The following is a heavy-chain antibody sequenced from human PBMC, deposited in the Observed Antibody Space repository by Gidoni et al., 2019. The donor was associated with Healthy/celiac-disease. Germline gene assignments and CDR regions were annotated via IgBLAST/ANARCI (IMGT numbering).Heavy chain of an antibody. J-gene: IGHJ5*02. Sequence: QVQLQESGPGLVKPSQTLSLTCTVSGGSISSGGYYWIWIRQHPGKGLEWIGYINYSGSTYYNPSLKSRVTISVDTSKNQFSLKLSSGTAADTAVYYCARDKDLRRWFDPWGQGTLVTVSS. CDR3: ARDKDLRRWFDP. D-gene: IGHD3-16*01. V-gene: IGHV4-31*03. CDR2: INYSGST. CDR1: GGSISSGGYY.